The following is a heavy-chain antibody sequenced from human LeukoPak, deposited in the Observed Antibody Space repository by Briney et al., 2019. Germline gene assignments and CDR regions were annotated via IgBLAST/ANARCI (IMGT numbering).Heavy chain of an antibody. CDR1: EFTFSSYA. CDR2: ISGSGGST. V-gene: IGHV3-23*01. D-gene: IGHD3-3*01. CDR3: AKDGESGFGVVIIFDY. Sequence: GGSLRLSCAASEFTFSSYAMSWVRQAPGKGLEWVSAISGSGGSTYYADSVKGRFTISRDNSKNTLYLQMNSLRAEDTAVYYCAKDGESGFGVVIIFDYWGQGTLVTVSS. J-gene: IGHJ4*02.